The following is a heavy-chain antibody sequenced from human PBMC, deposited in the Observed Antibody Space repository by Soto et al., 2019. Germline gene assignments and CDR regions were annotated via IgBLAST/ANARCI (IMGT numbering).Heavy chain of an antibody. D-gene: IGHD3-22*01. V-gene: IGHV4-59*01. J-gene: IGHJ4*02. Sequence: SETLSLTCTVSGGSISSYYWSWIRQPPGKGLEWIGYIYYSGSTNYNPSLKSRVTISVDTSKNQFSPKLSSVTAADTAVYYCARYYYDSSGYFLLDYWGQGTLVTVSS. CDR1: GGSISSYY. CDR2: IYYSGST. CDR3: ARYYYDSSGYFLLDY.